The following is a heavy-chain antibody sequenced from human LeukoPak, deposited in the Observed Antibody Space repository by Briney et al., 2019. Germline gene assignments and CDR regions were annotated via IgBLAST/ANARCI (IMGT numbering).Heavy chain of an antibody. V-gene: IGHV3-30*03. D-gene: IGHD3-22*01. CDR1: GFTFSSYG. Sequence: PGGSLRLSCAASGFTFSSYGMHWVRQAPGKGLEWVAVISYDGSNKYYADSVKGRFTISRDNSKNTLYLQMNSLRAEDTAVYYCATSYDSSGYSPGDAFVIWGQGTMVTVSS. CDR3: ATSYDSSGYSPGDAFVI. CDR2: ISYDGSNK. J-gene: IGHJ3*02.